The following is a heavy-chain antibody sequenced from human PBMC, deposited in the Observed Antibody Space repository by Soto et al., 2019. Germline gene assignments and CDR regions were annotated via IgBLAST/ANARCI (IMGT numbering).Heavy chain of an antibody. J-gene: IGHJ6*02. Sequence: QVLLVQSGPEVKKPGSSVKVSCKASGGTFNNYAINWVRQAPGRGLEWMGGIIPTFGTGNHAQDFQGRVTITADESTTTAYMELNSLRSADTAIYYCASFDGTLVRGGRSSPYEMDVWGQGTTVIVSS. CDR2: IIPTFGTG. CDR3: ASFDGTLVRGGRSSPYEMDV. D-gene: IGHD3-10*01. V-gene: IGHV1-69*01. CDR1: GGTFNNYA.